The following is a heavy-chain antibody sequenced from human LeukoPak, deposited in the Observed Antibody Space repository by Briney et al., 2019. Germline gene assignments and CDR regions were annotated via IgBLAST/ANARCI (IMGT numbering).Heavy chain of an antibody. CDR1: GFTFRSYS. V-gene: IGHV3-48*04. CDR2: ISSSSSTI. D-gene: IGHD3-9*01. Sequence: AGGSLRLSCVVSGFTFRSYSMNWVRQAPGKGLEWVSYISSSSSTIYYADSVKGRFTISRDNAKNSLYLQMNSLRAEDTAVYYRARGPRNYDILTGYSWGQGTLVTVSS. J-gene: IGHJ5*02. CDR3: ARGPRNYDILTGYS.